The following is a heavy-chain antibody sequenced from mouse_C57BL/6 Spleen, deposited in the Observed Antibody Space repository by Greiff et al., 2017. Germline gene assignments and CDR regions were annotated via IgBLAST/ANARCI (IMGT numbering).Heavy chain of an antibody. Sequence: EVKLVESGGGLVKPGGSLKLSCAASGFTFSSYAMSWVRQTPEKRLEWVATISDGGSYTYYPDNVKGRFTISRDNAKNNLYLQMSHLKSEDTAMYYCARGITTSRPYFDYWGQGTTLTVSS. V-gene: IGHV5-4*03. CDR2: ISDGGSYT. J-gene: IGHJ2*01. D-gene: IGHD2-4*01. CDR1: GFTFSSYA. CDR3: ARGITTSRPYFDY.